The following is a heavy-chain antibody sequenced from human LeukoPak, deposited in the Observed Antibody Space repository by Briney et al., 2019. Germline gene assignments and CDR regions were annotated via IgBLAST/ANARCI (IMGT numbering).Heavy chain of an antibody. Sequence: SETLSLTCVVSGVSIRSSNWWTWVRQPPGQGLEWIGESYHSGSTNYNPSLKSRVTISVDKSKNQLSLKLSSVTAADTAVYYCARDKFPLVGASGDDAFDIWGQGTMVSVSS. J-gene: IGHJ3*02. D-gene: IGHD1-26*01. CDR2: SYHSGST. CDR3: ARDKFPLVGASGDDAFDI. V-gene: IGHV4-4*02. CDR1: GVSIRSSNW.